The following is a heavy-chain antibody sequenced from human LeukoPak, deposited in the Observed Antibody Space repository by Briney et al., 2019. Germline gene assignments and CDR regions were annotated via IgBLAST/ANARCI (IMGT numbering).Heavy chain of an antibody. Sequence: GGSLRLSCAASGFTFSNYAVHWVRQAPGKGLEWLAVISYDASYKYYADSVKGRFTISRDNSKDTVYLQMNSLRAEDTATYYCVKDRKPDSRYNFDFWGQGTLVTVSS. D-gene: IGHD5-12*01. V-gene: IGHV3-30-3*01. CDR2: ISYDASYK. CDR3: VKDRKPDSRYNFDF. CDR1: GFTFSNYA. J-gene: IGHJ4*02.